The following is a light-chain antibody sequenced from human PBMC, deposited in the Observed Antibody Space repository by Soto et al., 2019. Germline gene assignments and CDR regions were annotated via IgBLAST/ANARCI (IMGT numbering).Light chain of an antibody. CDR3: QQRSQWPKVT. J-gene: IGKJ3*01. V-gene: IGKV3-11*01. Sequence: EIVLTQSPVTLSSSPGERATLSCRASQTISKYLAWYQQKPGQPPRLLIYDASNRATGIPARFSGSGSGTDFALTISSLEPEDFAVYYCQQRSQWPKVTFGPGTKIHIK. CDR1: QTISKY. CDR2: DAS.